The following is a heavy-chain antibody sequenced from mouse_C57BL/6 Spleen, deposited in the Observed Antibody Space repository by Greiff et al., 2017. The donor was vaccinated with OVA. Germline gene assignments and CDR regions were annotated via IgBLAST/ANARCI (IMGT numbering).Heavy chain of an antibody. CDR1: GYAFTNYL. Sequence: QVQLQQSGAELVRPGTSVKVSCKASGYAFTNYLIEWVKQRPGQGLEWIGVINPGSGGTNYNEKFKGKATLTADKSSSTAYMQLSSLTSEDSAVYFCARDYGSSFAWCAYWGQGTLVTVS. V-gene: IGHV1-54*01. CDR2: INPGSGGT. CDR3: ARDYGSSFAWCAY. D-gene: IGHD1-1*01. J-gene: IGHJ3*01.